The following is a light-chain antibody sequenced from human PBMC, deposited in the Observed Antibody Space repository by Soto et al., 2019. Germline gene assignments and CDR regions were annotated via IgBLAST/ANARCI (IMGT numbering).Light chain of an antibody. CDR3: ETWDSTTQV. J-gene: IGLJ3*02. V-gene: IGLV4-60*03. Sequence: QPVLTQSSSASASLGSSVKLTCTLSSVHSTYIIAWHQQQPGKAPRYLMKLEGSGSYNKGSGVPDRFAGSSSGADRYLTISNLQSEDEADYYCETWDSTTQVFGGGTKLTVL. CDR1: SVHSTYI. CDR2: LEGSGSY.